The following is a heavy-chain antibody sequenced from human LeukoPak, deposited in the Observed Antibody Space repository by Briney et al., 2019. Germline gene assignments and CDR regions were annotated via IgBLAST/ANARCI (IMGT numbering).Heavy chain of an antibody. V-gene: IGHV1-2*02. D-gene: IGHD2-15*01. Sequence: ASVKVSCKASGYTFTGYYMHWVRQAPGQGLEWMGWINPNSGGTNYAQKFQGRVTMTRNTSISTAYMELSSLRSEDTAVYYCSIVPGWFDPWGQGTLVTVSS. CDR1: GYTFTGYY. CDR3: SIVPGWFDP. J-gene: IGHJ5*02. CDR2: INPNSGGT.